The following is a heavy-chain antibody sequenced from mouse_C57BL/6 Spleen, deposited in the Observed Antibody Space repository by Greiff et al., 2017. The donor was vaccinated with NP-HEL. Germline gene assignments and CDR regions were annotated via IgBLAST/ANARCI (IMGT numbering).Heavy chain of an antibody. V-gene: IGHV1-80*01. CDR3: APIYYEYDVPAWFAY. CDR1: GYAFSSYW. CDR2: IYPGDGDT. J-gene: IGHJ3*01. Sequence: VQLQQSGAELVKPGASVKISCKASGYAFSSYWMNWVKQRPGKGLEWIGQIYPGDGDTNYNGKFKGKATLTADKSSSTAYMQLSSLTSEDSAVYFCAPIYYEYDVPAWFAYWGQGTLVTVSA. D-gene: IGHD2-4*01.